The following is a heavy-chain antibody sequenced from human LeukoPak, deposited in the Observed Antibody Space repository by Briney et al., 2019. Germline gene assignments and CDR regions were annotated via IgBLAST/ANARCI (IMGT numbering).Heavy chain of an antibody. CDR2: IYYTGST. Sequence: SETLSLTCTVSGGSIGTYFWSWIQQPPGKGLEWIGYIYYTGSTNYNPSLKSRVAISLDTSKNQFSLKVNSVTAADTAVYFCARHGDGNNYEIFKHWGQGTLVTVSS. J-gene: IGHJ1*01. D-gene: IGHD5-24*01. CDR1: GGSIGTYF. CDR3: ARHGDGNNYEIFKH. V-gene: IGHV4-59*08.